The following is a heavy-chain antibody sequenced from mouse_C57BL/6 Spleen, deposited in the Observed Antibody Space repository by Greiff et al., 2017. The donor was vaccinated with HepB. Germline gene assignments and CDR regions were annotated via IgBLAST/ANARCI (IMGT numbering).Heavy chain of an antibody. V-gene: IGHV1-82*01. J-gene: IGHJ3*01. Sequence: QVQLKESGPELVKPGASVKISCKASGYAFSSSWMNWVKQRPGKGLEWIGRIYPGDGDTNYNGKFKGKATLTADKSSSTAYMQLSSLTSEDSAVYFCARDSNTERFAYWGQGTLVSVSA. CDR2: IYPGDGDT. D-gene: IGHD2-5*01. CDR1: GYAFSSSW. CDR3: ARDSNTERFAY.